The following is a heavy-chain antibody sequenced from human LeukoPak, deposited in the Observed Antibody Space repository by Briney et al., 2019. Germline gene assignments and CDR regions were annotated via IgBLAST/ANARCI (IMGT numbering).Heavy chain of an antibody. CDR1: GFTVSSNY. CDR2: IYSGGST. J-gene: IGHJ4*02. CDR3: AREEGGTTIDY. Sequence: GGSLRLSCAASGFTVSSNYMCWVRQAPGKGLEWVSVIYSGGSTYYADSVKGRFTISRDNSKNTLYLQMNSLRAEDTAVYYCAREEGGTTIDYWGQGTLVTVSS. V-gene: IGHV3-53*01. D-gene: IGHD2-15*01.